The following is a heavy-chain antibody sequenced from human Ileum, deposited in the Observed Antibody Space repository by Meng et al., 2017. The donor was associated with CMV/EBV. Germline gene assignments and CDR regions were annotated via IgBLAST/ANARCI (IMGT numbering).Heavy chain of an antibody. J-gene: IGHJ4*02. CDR3: ATGGAAATIDY. Sequence: CAASGFTISSYSMNRVLQAPGKGLEWVSSISSSSSYIYYADSVKGRFTISRDNAKNSLYLQMNSLRAEDTAVYYCATGGAAATIDYWGQGTLVTVSS. V-gene: IGHV3-21*01. D-gene: IGHD2-8*02. CDR1: GFTISSYS. CDR2: ISSSSSYI.